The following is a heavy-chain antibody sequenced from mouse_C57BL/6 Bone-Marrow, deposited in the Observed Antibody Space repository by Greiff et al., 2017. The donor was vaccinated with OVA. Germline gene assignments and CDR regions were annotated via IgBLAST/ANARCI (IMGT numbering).Heavy chain of an antibody. J-gene: IGHJ4*01. D-gene: IGHD1-2*01. CDR2: IDPSDSYT. CDR3: ARGYRLDY. Sequence: QVQLQQPGAELVKPGASVKLSCKASGYTFTSYWMQWVKQRPGQGLEWIGEIDPSDSYTNYNQKFKGKATLTVDTSSSTAYMQLSSLTSEDSAVYYCARGYRLDYWGQGPQSPSPQ. CDR1: GYTFTSYW. V-gene: IGHV1-50*01.